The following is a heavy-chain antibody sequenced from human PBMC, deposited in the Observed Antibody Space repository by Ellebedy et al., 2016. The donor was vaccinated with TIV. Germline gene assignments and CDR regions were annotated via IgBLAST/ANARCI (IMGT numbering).Heavy chain of an antibody. Sequence: GGSLRLSXAVSGFTVSSNYMSWVRQAPGKGLEWVANIWNDGSNKYYADSVKGRFTISRDNSKNTLYLQMNSLRAEDTAVYYCARYGDYVWDLKTDYWGQGTLVTVSS. V-gene: IGHV3-33*08. CDR3: ARYGDYVWDLKTDY. D-gene: IGHD4-17*01. CDR1: GFTVSSNY. CDR2: IWNDGSNK. J-gene: IGHJ4*02.